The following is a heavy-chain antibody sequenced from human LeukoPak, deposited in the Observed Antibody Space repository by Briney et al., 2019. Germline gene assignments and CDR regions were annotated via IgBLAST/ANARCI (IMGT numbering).Heavy chain of an antibody. J-gene: IGHJ3*02. Sequence: ASVKVSCKASGYTFTNYYIYWVRQAPGQGLEWMGIINPSGGSTDYAQKFQGRVTMTRDTSTPTVYLALSSLRPEDPPAYYCARATWYGGNPSGAFDIWGRGTMVTVSS. V-gene: IGHV1-46*01. CDR2: INPSGGST. CDR3: ARATWYGGNPSGAFDI. D-gene: IGHD4/OR15-4a*01. CDR1: GYTFTNYY.